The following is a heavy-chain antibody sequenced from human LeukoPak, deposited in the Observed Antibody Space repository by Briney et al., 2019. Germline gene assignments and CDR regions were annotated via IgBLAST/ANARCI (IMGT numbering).Heavy chain of an antibody. CDR2: IYYSGRT. CDR3: ARHREGPTYYFDY. Sequence: SETLSLTCTVSGASLSSSGYYWGWIRQPPGKGLEWIGIIYYSGRTYYDPSLKSRVTISLDTSKNQFSLELISVTAADTAVYYCARHREGPTYYFDYCGQGTLVNVSS. CDR1: GASLSSSGYY. J-gene: IGHJ4*02. D-gene: IGHD1-26*01. V-gene: IGHV4-39*01.